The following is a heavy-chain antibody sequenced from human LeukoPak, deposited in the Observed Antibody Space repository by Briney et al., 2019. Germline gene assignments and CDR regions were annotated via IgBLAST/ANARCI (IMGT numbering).Heavy chain of an antibody. CDR2: ISGSGGST. Sequence: GGSLRLSCAASGFTFSSYAMSWVRQAPGKGLEWVSAISGSGGSTYYADSVKGRFTISRDNSKNTLYLQMNSLRAGDTAVYYCAKDYYDSSGYYYVQYFQHWGQGTLVTVSS. CDR1: GFTFSSYA. CDR3: AKDYYDSSGYYYVQYFQH. D-gene: IGHD3-22*01. V-gene: IGHV3-23*01. J-gene: IGHJ1*01.